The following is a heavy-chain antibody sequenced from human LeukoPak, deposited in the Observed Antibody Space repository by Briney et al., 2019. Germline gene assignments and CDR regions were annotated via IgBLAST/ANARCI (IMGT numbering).Heavy chain of an antibody. CDR2: INPSGGST. J-gene: IGHJ5*02. D-gene: IGHD3-10*01. CDR3: ARRAGLGRRGYWFDP. CDR1: GYTFTSYY. Sequence: GASVKVSCKASGYTFTSYYMHWVRQAPGQGLEWMGIINPSGGSTSYAQKFQGRATMTRNTSISTAYMELSSLRSEDTAVYYCARRAGLGRRGYWFDPWGQGTLVTVSS. V-gene: IGHV1-46*01.